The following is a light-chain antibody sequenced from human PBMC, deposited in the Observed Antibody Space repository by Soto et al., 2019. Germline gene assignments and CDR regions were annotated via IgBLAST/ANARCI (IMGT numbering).Light chain of an antibody. Sequence: IVMTQSPDSLAVSLGERATINCKSSQSVLYSSNNKNYLAWYQQKPGQPARLLMYDASRRVTGIPPRFSGSGSGTDVTLTLSSLEPEDFAVYYGQQRAGSSTFGQGTRLEIK. J-gene: IGKJ5*01. V-gene: IGKV4-1*01. CDR2: DAS. CDR3: QQRAGSST. CDR1: QSVLYSSNNKNY.